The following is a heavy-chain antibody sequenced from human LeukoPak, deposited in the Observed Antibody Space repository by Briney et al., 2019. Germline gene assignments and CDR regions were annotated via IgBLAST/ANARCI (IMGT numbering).Heavy chain of an antibody. CDR3: ARAEYSSGWYADY. CDR1: GYTFTSYA. CDR2: INTNTGNP. V-gene: IGHV7-4-1*02. D-gene: IGHD6-19*01. Sequence: ASVKVSCKASGYTFTSYAMNWVRQAPEQGLEWMGCINTNTGNPTYAQGFTGRFVFSLDTSVSTAYLQISSLKAEDTAVYYCARAEYSSGWYADYWGQGTLVTVSS. J-gene: IGHJ4*02.